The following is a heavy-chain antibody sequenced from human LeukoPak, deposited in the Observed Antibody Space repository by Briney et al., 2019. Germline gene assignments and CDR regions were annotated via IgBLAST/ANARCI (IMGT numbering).Heavy chain of an antibody. CDR3: AKGTYCSSTSCYTFDALIDY. J-gene: IGHJ4*02. V-gene: IGHV3-23*01. Sequence: GGSLRLSCAASGFTFSSYAMSWVRQAPGKGLEWVSAISGSGGSTYYADSVKGRFTISRDNSKNTLYLQMNSLRAEDTAVYYCAKGTYCSSTSCYTFDALIDYWGQGTLVTVSS. D-gene: IGHD2-2*02. CDR2: ISGSGGST. CDR1: GFTFSSYA.